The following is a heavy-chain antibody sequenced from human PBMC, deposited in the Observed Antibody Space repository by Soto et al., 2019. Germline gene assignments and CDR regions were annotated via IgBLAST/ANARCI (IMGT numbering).Heavy chain of an antibody. J-gene: IGHJ5*02. CDR1: VASISSGGYY. CDR2: IYYSGST. CDR3: AGARVMLTLGGAPEEGGIDP. Sequence: SETLSLTCTVSVASISSGGYYWSWIRQHPGEVLEWIGYIYYSGSTSYNPSLKSRVTISVDTSKNQFSLKLNSVTAAETAVYKCAGARVMLTLGGAPEEGGIDPWGQGTLVTVSS. V-gene: IGHV4-31*03. D-gene: IGHD3-16*01.